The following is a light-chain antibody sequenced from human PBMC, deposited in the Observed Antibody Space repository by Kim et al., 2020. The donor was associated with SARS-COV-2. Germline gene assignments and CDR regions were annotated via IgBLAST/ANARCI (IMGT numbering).Light chain of an antibody. CDR2: DAT. CDR3: QQSNDWPPLT. Sequence: APGERAALSCRARQTINNRLVWYQQKPGQAPRLLIYDATTRATGVPARFIGRGSETDFTLTISSLQSEDFAVYYCQQSNDWPPLTFGQGTKVDIK. J-gene: IGKJ1*01. CDR1: QTINNR. V-gene: IGKV3-15*01.